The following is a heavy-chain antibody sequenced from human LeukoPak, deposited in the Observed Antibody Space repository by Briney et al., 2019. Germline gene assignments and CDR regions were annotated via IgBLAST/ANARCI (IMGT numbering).Heavy chain of an antibody. CDR1: GGSISSYY. CDR2: IYYSGST. CDR3: ARGVVTAEDAFDI. V-gene: IGHV4-59*01. J-gene: IGHJ3*02. D-gene: IGHD2-21*02. Sequence: SETLSLTCTVSGGSISSYYWSWIRQPPGKGLEWIGYIYYSGSTNYNPSLKSRVTISVDTSKNQFSLELSSVTAADTAVYYCARGVVTAEDAFDIWGQGTMVTVSS.